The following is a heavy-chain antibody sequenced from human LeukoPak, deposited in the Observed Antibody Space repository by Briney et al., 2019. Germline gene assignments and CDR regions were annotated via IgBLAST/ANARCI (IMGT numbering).Heavy chain of an antibody. CDR3: ARDPSSDSSGYYSFDY. CDR2: IYTSGST. V-gene: IGHV4-61*02. Sequence: SETLSLTCTVSGGSISSGSYYWSWIRQPGGKGLEWIGRIYTSGSTNYNPSLKSRVTISVDTSKNQFSLKLSSVTAADTAVYYCARDPSSDSSGYYSFDYWGQGTLVTASS. J-gene: IGHJ4*02. D-gene: IGHD3-22*01. CDR1: GGSISSGSYY.